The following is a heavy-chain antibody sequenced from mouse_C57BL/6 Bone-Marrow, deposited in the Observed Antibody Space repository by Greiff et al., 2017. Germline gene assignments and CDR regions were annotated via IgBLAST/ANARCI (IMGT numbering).Heavy chain of an antibody. V-gene: IGHV5-4*01. CDR2: ISDGGSYT. CDR1: GFTFSSYA. J-gene: IGHJ2*01. CDR3: ARDGYYGGSYGDYVDY. Sequence: EVNVVESGGGLVKPGGSLKLSCAASGFTFSSYAMSWVRQTPEKRLEWVATISDGGSYTYYPDNVKGRFTISRDNAKNNLYLQVSHLKSEDTAMYYCARDGYYGGSYGDYVDYWGQGTTLTVSS. D-gene: IGHD1-1*01.